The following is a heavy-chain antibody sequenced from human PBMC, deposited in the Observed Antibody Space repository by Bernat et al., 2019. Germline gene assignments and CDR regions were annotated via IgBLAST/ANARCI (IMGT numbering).Heavy chain of an antibody. Sequence: QVRLLESGGAVFRPGRSLRFSVEASGFTFGGYALPGFRQAPGRGLGWLPFLSYNGSNEYYADSVKGRFTISRDNSKNTLYLQMNSLRAEDTALYYCAKLRGLREESRPIDYWGQGTLVTVSS. CDR3: AKLRGLREESRPIDY. D-gene: IGHD1-26*01. CDR2: LSYNGSNE. V-gene: IGHV3-30*18. J-gene: IGHJ4*02. CDR1: GFTFGGYA.